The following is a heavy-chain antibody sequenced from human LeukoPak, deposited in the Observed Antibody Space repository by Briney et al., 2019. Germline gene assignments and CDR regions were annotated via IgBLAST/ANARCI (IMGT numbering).Heavy chain of an antibody. CDR3: ARSQYYYDSSGYYEYDY. CDR1: GFTFSSYA. J-gene: IGHJ4*02. V-gene: IGHV3-23*01. CDR2: ISVSGGST. Sequence: GGSLRLSCAASGFTFSSYAMSWARQAPGEGLEWVSTISVSGGSTYYADSVKGRFTISRDNSKNTLYLQMNSLRAEDTAVYYCARSQYYYDSSGYYEYDYWGQGTLVTVSS. D-gene: IGHD3-22*01.